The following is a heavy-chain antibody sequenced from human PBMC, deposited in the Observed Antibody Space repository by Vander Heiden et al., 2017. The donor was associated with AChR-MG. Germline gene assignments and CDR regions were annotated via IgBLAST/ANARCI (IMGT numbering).Heavy chain of an antibody. CDR1: GGSFSGYY. Sequence: QVQLQQWGAGLFKSSETLSLTCAVYGGSFSGYYWSWIRQPPGKGLEWIGEIIRSGSTNYNPSLKSRVTISVDTSKNQFSLKLSSVTAVDTAVYYCARRKGFFDYWGQGTLVTVSS. CDR3: ARRKGFFDY. V-gene: IGHV4-34*12. CDR2: IIRSGST. J-gene: IGHJ4*02.